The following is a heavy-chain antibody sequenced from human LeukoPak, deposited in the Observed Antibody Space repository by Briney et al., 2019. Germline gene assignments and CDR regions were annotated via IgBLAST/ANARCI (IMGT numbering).Heavy chain of an antibody. CDR3: ATGPGIGYAFDI. D-gene: IGHD3-10*01. V-gene: IGHV3-7*01. CDR2: INPDGSEK. J-gene: IGHJ3*02. Sequence: AGGPLRLSCVASGITFRNYWMSWVRQAPGKGLEWVANINPDGSEKNYAQSVKGRFTISRDNAKNSVSLQMNSLRGEDTAVYYCATGPGIGYAFDIWGQGTRVTVSS. CDR1: GITFRNYW.